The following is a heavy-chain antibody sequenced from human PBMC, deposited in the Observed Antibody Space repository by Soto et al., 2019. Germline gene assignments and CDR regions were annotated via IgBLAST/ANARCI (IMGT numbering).Heavy chain of an antibody. CDR1: GFTFSSYA. J-gene: IGHJ6*02. CDR2: ISYDGSNK. D-gene: IGHD2-2*03. CDR3: ARDHTGGYCISTSCYCPFHYGREV. Sequence: PGGSLRLSCAASGFTFSSYAMHWVRQAPGKGLEWVAVISYDGSNKYYADSVKGRFTISRDNSKNTLYLQMNSLRAEDTAVYYCARDHTGGYCISTSCYCPFHYGREVWGQGTTVTVSS. V-gene: IGHV3-30-3*01.